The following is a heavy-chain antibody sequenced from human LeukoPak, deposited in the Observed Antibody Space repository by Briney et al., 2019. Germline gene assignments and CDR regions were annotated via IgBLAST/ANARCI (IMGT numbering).Heavy chain of an antibody. V-gene: IGHV1-69*04. Sequence: AVKVSCKASGGTLSSYAISWVRQAPGQGLEWMGRIIPILGITNYAQKIQGRVTITADKSTSTAYMELSSLRSEDTAVYYCARDLPSSWDGIDYWGQGTLDTVSS. CDR1: GGTLSSYA. CDR3: ARDLPSSWDGIDY. D-gene: IGHD6-13*01. J-gene: IGHJ4*02. CDR2: IIPILGIT.